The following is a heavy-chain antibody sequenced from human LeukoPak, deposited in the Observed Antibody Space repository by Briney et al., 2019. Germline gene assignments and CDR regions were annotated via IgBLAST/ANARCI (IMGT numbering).Heavy chain of an antibody. CDR1: GFTFSSYG. V-gene: IGHV3-23*01. D-gene: IGHD3-3*01. CDR2: ISGSGGST. Sequence: GGSLGLSCAASGFTFSSYGMSWVRQAPGKGLEWVSAISGSGGSTYYADSVKGRFIISRDNSKNTLYLQMNSLRVEDTAVYYCARLVSARYYGDCLDNWGQGTLVTVSS. J-gene: IGHJ4*02. CDR3: ARLVSARYYGDCLDN.